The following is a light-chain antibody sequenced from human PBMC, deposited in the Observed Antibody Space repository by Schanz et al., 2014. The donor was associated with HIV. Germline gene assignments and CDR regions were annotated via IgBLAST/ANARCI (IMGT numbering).Light chain of an antibody. CDR2: QAS. CDR1: QTIGRF. V-gene: IGKV1-5*03. CDR3: QQCVTYPYS. Sequence: IQMTQSPSTVSASVGDRVTITCRASQTIGRFLAWYQQKPGRAPKLLIYQASTLETGVPSRFSGSGSGTQFTLTISGLQPDDFATYYCQQCVTYPYSFGQGTKLEI. J-gene: IGKJ2*03.